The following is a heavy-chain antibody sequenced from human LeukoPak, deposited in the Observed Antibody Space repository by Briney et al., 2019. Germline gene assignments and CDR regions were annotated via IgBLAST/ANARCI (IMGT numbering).Heavy chain of an antibody. CDR2: INPNSGGT. V-gene: IGHV1-2*02. J-gene: IGHJ4*02. Sequence: ASVKVSCKASGYTFTSYGLTWVRQAPGQGLEWMGWINPNSGGTNYAQKFQGRVTMTRDTSISTAYMELSRLRSDDTAVYYCARDKQGVGSSGPDYWGQGTLVTVSS. CDR3: ARDKQGVGSSGPDY. D-gene: IGHD3-22*01. CDR1: GYTFTSYG.